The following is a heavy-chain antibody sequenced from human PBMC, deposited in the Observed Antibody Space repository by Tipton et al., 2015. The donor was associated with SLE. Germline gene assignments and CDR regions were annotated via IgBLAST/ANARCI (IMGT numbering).Heavy chain of an antibody. CDR2: LYYSGST. CDR1: GGSISSGGHY. J-gene: IGHJ4*02. CDR3: ARDRGGNSSVYFDY. V-gene: IGHV4-31*02. Sequence: LRLSCTVSGGSISSGGHYWSWLRQLPGKGLGWIGYLYYSGSTEYNPSLKSRVTISIDSSKSQLSLNLRAVTAADTAVYYCARDRGGNSSVYFDYWGQGTLVTVSS. D-gene: IGHD4-23*01.